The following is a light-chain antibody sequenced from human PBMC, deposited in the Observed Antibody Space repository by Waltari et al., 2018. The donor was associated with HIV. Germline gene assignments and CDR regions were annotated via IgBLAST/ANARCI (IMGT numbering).Light chain of an antibody. CDR3: AAWDDSLNGWV. CDR1: SSNIGSNT. Sequence: QSVLTQPPSASGTPGQRVTISCSGSSSNIGSNTVNWYQQLPGTSPKLLIYSNNQLPSGVPDRFSCSKSGTSASLAISGLQSEDEADYYCAAWDDSLNGWVFGGGTKLTVL. V-gene: IGLV1-44*01. CDR2: SNN. J-gene: IGLJ3*02.